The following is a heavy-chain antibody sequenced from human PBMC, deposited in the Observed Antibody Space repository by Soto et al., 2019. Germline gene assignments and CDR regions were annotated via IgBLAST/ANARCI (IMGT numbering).Heavy chain of an antibody. Sequence: VQLVESGGGVVQPGRSLRLSCAASGFTFSSYGMHWVRQAPGKGLEWVAVISYDGSNKYYADSVKGRFTISRDNSKNTLYLQMNSLRAEDTAVYYCAKDLRGVGYSYGYVDYWGQGTLVTVSS. V-gene: IGHV3-30*18. CDR1: GFTFSSYG. CDR2: ISYDGSNK. J-gene: IGHJ4*02. D-gene: IGHD5-18*01. CDR3: AKDLRGVGYSYGYVDY.